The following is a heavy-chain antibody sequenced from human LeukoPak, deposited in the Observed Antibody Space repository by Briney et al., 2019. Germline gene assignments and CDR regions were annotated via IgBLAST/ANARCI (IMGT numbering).Heavy chain of an antibody. J-gene: IGHJ6*03. D-gene: IGHD3-3*01. CDR2: ISAYNGNT. CDR3: ARYGFWSEYYYYYYMDV. Sequence: ASVKVSCKASGYTFTSYGISWVRQAPGQGLEWMGWISAYNGNTNYAQKLQGRVTMTTDTSTSTAYMELRSLRSDDTAVYYCARYGFWSEYYYYYYMDVWGKGTTVTISS. CDR1: GYTFTSYG. V-gene: IGHV1-18*01.